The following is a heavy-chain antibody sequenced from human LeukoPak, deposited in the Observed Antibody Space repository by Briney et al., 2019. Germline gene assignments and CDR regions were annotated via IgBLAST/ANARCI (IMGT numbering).Heavy chain of an antibody. CDR1: RFTISRYG. V-gene: IGHV3-23*01. CDR3: AKDSPVCTY. D-gene: IGHD2-8*01. J-gene: IGHJ4*02. Sequence: GGSLRLSCTAARFTISRYGMSWVRQAPGKGLEWVSAISGSADSTYYADSVKGRFTISRDSSKNTLYLQMDSLRAEDTAIYYCAKDSPVCTYWGQGTLVTVSS. CDR2: ISGSADST.